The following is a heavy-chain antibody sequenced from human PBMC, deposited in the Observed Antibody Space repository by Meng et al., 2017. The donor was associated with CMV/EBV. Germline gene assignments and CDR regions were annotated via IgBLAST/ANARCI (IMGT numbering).Heavy chain of an antibody. V-gene: IGHV4-34*01. CDR3: ARGGGIAVAGRDY. D-gene: IGHD6-19*01. CDR2: INHSGST. CDR1: GGSFSGYY. J-gene: IGHJ4*02. Sequence: SETLSLTCAVYGGSFSGYYWSWIRQPPGKGLEWIGEINHSGSTNYTPSLKSRVTISVDTSKNQFSLKLSSVTAADTAVYYCARGGGIAVAGRDYWGQGTLVTVSS.